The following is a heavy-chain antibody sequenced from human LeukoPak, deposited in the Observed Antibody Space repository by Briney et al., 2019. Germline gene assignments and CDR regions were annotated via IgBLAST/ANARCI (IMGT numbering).Heavy chain of an antibody. V-gene: IGHV3-23*01. D-gene: IGHD4-17*01. CDR3: ARTDGDYVSACYYYYMDV. CDR1: GFTFSSYG. Sequence: GGTLRLSCAASGFTFSSYGMSWVRQAPGKGLEWVSAISGSGGSTYYADSVKGRFTISRDNSKNTPYLQMNSLRAEDTAVYYCARTDGDYVSACYYYYMDVWGKGTTVTISS. CDR2: ISGSGGST. J-gene: IGHJ6*03.